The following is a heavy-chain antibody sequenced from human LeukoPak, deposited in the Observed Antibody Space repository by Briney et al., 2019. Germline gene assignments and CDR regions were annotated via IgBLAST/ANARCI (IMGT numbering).Heavy chain of an antibody. CDR1: GYTFTRYG. Sequence: ASVKVSCKASGYTFTRYGISWVRQAPGQGLEWMGWISAYNGNTNYAQKLQGRVTMTTDTSTSTAYMELRSLRSDDTAVYYCARDPYDILTGYGHYYYYDGMDVWGQGTTVTVSS. J-gene: IGHJ6*02. D-gene: IGHD3-9*01. CDR2: ISAYNGNT. CDR3: ARDPYDILTGYGHYYYYDGMDV. V-gene: IGHV1-18*01.